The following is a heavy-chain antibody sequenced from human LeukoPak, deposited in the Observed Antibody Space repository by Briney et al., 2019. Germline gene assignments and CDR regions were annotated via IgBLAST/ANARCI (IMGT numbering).Heavy chain of an antibody. J-gene: IGHJ3*02. CDR2: TYYRSKWYN. CDR3: ARDGGTRAFDI. CDR1: GDSVSSNSAA. D-gene: IGHD2-15*01. Sequence: SQTLSLTCAISGDSVSSNSAAWYWIRQSPSRCLEWLGRTYYRSKWYNDYAVSVKSRITINPDTSKNQFSLQLSSVTPEDTAVYYCARDGGTRAFDITGQGTMGTVSS. V-gene: IGHV6-1*01.